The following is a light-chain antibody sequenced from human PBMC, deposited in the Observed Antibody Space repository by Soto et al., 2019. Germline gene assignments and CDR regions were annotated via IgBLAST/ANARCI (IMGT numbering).Light chain of an antibody. V-gene: IGLV7-43*01. CDR3: LLYYGGAAGV. Sequence: QAVVTQEPSLTVSPGGTVTLTCASSTGAVTSGYYPNWFQQKPGQAPRALIYITSNKHSWTPARFSGSLLGGKAALTLSGVQPEDEAEYYCLLYYGGAAGVFGGGTKLTVL. J-gene: IGLJ2*01. CDR2: ITS. CDR1: TGAVTSGYY.